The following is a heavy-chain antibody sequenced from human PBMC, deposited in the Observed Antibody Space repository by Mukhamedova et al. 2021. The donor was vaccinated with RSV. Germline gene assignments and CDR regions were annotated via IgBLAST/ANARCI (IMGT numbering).Heavy chain of an antibody. D-gene: IGHD3-22*01. V-gene: IGHV3-11*06. CDR3: ARGDDTHYYYMDV. Sequence: GRFTISRDNANNPLYLQMTSLRAEDTAVYYCARGDDTHYYYMDVWGKGTTVTVSS. J-gene: IGHJ6*03.